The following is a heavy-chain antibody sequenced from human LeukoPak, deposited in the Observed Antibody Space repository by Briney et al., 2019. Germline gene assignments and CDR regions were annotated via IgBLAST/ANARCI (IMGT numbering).Heavy chain of an antibody. CDR1: GFTFSSYG. CDR3: AKGGGDGYNVRFDY. J-gene: IGHJ4*02. CDR2: IRYDGSNK. V-gene: IGHV3-30*02. D-gene: IGHD5-24*01. Sequence: QPGGSLRLSCAASGFTFSSYGVHWVRQAPGKGLEWVAFIRYDGSNKYYADSVKGRFTISRDNSKNTLYLQMNSLRAEDTAVYYCAKGGGDGYNVRFDYWGQGTLVTVSS.